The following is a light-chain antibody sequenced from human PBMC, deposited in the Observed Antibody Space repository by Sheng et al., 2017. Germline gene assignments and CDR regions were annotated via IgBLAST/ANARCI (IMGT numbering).Light chain of an antibody. J-gene: IGKJ2*01. V-gene: IGKV1-8*01. CDR2: DTS. CDR3: QQYGYPLYT. Sequence: AIRMTQSPSSFSASTGDRVTITCRASQGISSYLAWYQQKPGKAPKLLIYDTSNLETGVPSRFSGSRSGTDFTLTISSLQPEDIATYYCQQYGYPLYTFGQGTKLEIK. CDR1: QGISSY.